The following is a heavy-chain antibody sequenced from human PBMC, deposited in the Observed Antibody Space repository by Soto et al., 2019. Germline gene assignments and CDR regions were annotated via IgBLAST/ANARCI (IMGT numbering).Heavy chain of an antibody. J-gene: IGHJ5*02. CDR2: IYYSGST. D-gene: IGHD6-13*01. CDR1: GGSISSGGYY. V-gene: IGHV4-31*03. CDR3: ARATGIAAAGINNWFDP. Sequence: PSETLSLTCTVSGGSISSGGYYWSWIRQHPGKGLEWIGYIYYSGSTYYNPSLKSRVTISVDTSKNQFSLKLSSVTAADTAVYYCARATGIAAAGINNWFDPWGQGTLVTVSS.